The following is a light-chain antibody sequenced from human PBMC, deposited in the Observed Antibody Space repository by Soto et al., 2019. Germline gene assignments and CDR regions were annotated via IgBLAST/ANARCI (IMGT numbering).Light chain of an antibody. CDR3: QQRSSWPLT. Sequence: DIVLTQSPGTLSLSPGERATLSCRASQSVSSIYLAWYQQKPGQAPRLLIYGASSRATGIPDRFSGSGSGTDFTLTISSLEPEDFAVYYCQQRSSWPLTFGGGTKVDIK. V-gene: IGKV3D-20*02. CDR1: QSVSSIY. J-gene: IGKJ4*01. CDR2: GAS.